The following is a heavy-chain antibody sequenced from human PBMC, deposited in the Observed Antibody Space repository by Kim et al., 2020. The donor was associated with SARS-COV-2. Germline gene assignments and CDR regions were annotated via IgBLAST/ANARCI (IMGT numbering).Heavy chain of an antibody. J-gene: IGHJ5*02. CDR3: ASSPYNWNPTGGNWFDP. D-gene: IGHD1-1*01. V-gene: IGHV3-11*04. Sequence: VKGRFTISRDNAKNSLYLQMNSRRAEDTAVYYCASSPYNWNPTGGNWFDPWGQGTLVTVSS.